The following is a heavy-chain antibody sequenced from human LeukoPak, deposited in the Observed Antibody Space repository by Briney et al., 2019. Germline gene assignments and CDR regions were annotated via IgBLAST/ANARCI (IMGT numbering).Heavy chain of an antibody. CDR2: IYYSGGT. D-gene: IGHD3-10*01. CDR3: ARYFPTMVRGVIKYYFDY. CDR1: GDSISNSNYY. Sequence: SETLSLTCTVSGDSISNSNYYWGWIRQPPGKGLEWIGSIYYSGGTYYNPSLKSRVTISVDTSKNQFSLKLSSVTAADTAVYYCARYFPTMVRGVIKYYFDYWGQGTLVTVSS. J-gene: IGHJ4*02. V-gene: IGHV4-39*07.